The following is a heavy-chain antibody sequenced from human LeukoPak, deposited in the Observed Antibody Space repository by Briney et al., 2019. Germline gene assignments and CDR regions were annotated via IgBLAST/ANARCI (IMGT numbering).Heavy chain of an antibody. CDR3: ARVQGYCSSTSCLYYYYGMDV. V-gene: IGHV1-18*01. J-gene: IGHJ6*02. Sequence: ASVKVSCKASGYTFTSYGISWVRQAPGQGLEWMGWISAYNGNTNYAQKLQGRVTMTTDTSTSTAYMELRSLRSDDTAVYYCARVQGYCSSTSCLYYYYGMDVWGQGTTVIVSS. CDR2: ISAYNGNT. D-gene: IGHD2-2*01. CDR1: GYTFTSYG.